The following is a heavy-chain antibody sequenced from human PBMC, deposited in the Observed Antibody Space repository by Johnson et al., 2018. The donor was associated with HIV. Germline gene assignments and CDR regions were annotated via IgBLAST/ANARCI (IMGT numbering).Heavy chain of an antibody. CDR1: GFTFDDYG. V-gene: IGHV3-15*01. J-gene: IGHJ3*02. CDR3: TTSVDTAMVYAFDI. CDR2: IKSKTDGGTT. Sequence: VQLVESGGGVVQPGRSLRLSCAASGFTFDDYGMSWVRQAPGKGLEWVGRIKSKTDGGTTDYAAPVKGRFTISRDDSKNTLYLQMNSLKTEDTAVYYCTTSVDTAMVYAFDIWGQGTMVTVSS. D-gene: IGHD5-18*01.